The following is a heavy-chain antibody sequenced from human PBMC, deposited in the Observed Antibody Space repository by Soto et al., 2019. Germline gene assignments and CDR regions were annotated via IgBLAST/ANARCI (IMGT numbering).Heavy chain of an antibody. J-gene: IGHJ4*02. CDR2: ISGSGGGT. V-gene: IGHV3-23*01. CDR3: XXXXXXXXXXXXGDY. Sequence: EVQLLESGGGLVQPGGSLRLSCAASGFTFSSYAMNWXXXXXXXXXXXVSAISGSGGGTFYADSVKGRFTISRDNSKXXXXXXXXXXXXXXXXXXXXXXXXXXXXXXXXGDYWGQGTLVTVSS. CDR1: GFTFSSYA.